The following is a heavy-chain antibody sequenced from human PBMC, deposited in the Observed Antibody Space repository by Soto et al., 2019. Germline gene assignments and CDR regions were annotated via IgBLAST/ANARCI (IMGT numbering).Heavy chain of an antibody. J-gene: IGHJ4*02. CDR2: IIPIFGTA. V-gene: IGHV1-69*13. CDR1: GGTFSSYA. Sequence: ASVKVSCKASGGTFSSYAISWVRQAPGQGLEWMGGIIPIFGTANYAQKFQGRVTITADESTSTAYMELSSLRSEDTAVYYCAREPSSGWDKYYFDYWGQGTLVTVSS. D-gene: IGHD6-19*01. CDR3: AREPSSGWDKYYFDY.